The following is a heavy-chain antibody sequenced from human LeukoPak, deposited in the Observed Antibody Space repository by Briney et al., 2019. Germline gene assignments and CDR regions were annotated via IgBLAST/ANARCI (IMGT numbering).Heavy chain of an antibody. CDR3: ARASVFWSGYSPGLYYFDY. CDR1: GGTFSSYT. Sequence: ASVKISCKASGGTFSSYTIGWVRQAPGQGLEWMGWINTNTGNPTYAQGFTGRFVFSLDTSVSTAYLQISSLKAEDTAVYYCARASVFWSGYSPGLYYFDYWGQGTLVTVSS. D-gene: IGHD3-3*01. J-gene: IGHJ4*02. CDR2: INTNTGNP. V-gene: IGHV7-4-1*02.